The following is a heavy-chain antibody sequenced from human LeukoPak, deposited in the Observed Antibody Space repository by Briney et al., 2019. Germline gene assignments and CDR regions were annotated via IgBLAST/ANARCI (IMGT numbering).Heavy chain of an antibody. CDR2: ISWNSGTI. Sequence: GGSLRLSCAASGFTFDDYATHWVRQPPGKGLEWVSGISWNSGTIDYADSVRGRFTISRDNAKNSLYLQMDSLRVEDTAFYYCAKDDRRHYTSGPNPDSLHWGQGALVTVSS. J-gene: IGHJ4*02. CDR3: AKDDRRHYTSGPNPDSLH. D-gene: IGHD6-19*01. V-gene: IGHV3-9*01. CDR1: GFTFDDYA.